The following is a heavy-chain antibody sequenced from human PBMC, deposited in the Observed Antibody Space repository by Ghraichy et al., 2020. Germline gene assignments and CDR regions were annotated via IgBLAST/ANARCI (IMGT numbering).Heavy chain of an antibody. Sequence: GGSLRLSCAASGFTFSSYNMNWVRQAPGKGLEWVSYISSSTSAIYYADSVKGRFTISRDNAKNSLYLQMNSLRDEDTAVYYCARDRYYGSGSNPIYVEFDYWGQGTLVTVSS. CDR3: ARDRYYGSGSNPIYVEFDY. V-gene: IGHV3-48*02. J-gene: IGHJ4*02. D-gene: IGHD3-10*01. CDR2: ISSSTSAI. CDR1: GFTFSSYN.